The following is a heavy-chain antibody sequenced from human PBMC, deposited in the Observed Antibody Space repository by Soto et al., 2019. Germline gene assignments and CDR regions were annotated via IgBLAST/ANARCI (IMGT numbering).Heavy chain of an antibody. J-gene: IGHJ6*02. CDR3: ARDSRHIVVVPAALPENYYYYYGMDV. D-gene: IGHD2-2*01. CDR1: GFTVSSNY. CDR2: IYSGGST. V-gene: IGHV3-53*01. Sequence: EVQLVESGGGLIQPGGSLRLSCAASGFTVSSNYMSWVRQAPGKGLEWVSVIYSGGSTYYADSVKGRFTISRDNSKNTLYLQMTSLRAEDTAVYYCARDSRHIVVVPAALPENYYYYYGMDVWGQGTTVTVSS.